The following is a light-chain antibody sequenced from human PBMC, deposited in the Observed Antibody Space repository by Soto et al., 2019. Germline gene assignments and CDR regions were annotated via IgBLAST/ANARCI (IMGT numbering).Light chain of an antibody. CDR2: EVT. J-gene: IGLJ1*01. Sequence: QSALTQPPSASGSPGQSVTISCTGTRSDVGSYNYVSWYQQHPGKAPKLMIYEVTHRPSGISNRFSGSKSGNTASLTISGLQAEDEASYYCSSYTNSATLGVFGTGTKVTVL. CDR3: SSYTNSATLGV. V-gene: IGLV2-14*01. CDR1: RSDVGSYNY.